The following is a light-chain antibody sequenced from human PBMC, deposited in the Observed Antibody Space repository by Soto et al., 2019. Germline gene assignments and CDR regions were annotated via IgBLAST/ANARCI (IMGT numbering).Light chain of an antibody. J-gene: IGKJ1*01. CDR2: AAS. Sequence: DIQMAQSPSCLCASVGDRVTMACRASQAISNYLAWYQQKPGKVPKLLIYAASTLQSGVPSRFSGSGSGTDFTLTISSLQPDDFATYYCQQFAISTTFGQGTKVDIK. CDR1: QAISNY. V-gene: IGKV1-27*01. CDR3: QQFAISTT.